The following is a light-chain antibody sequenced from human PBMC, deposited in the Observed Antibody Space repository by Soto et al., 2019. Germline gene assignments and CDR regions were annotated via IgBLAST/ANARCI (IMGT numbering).Light chain of an antibody. J-gene: IGKJ1*01. V-gene: IGKV3-15*01. CDR3: QQYYHWRT. CDR2: GAS. CDR1: QSISSN. Sequence: EIVMTQSPATLSVSPGERATLSCRASQSISSNLAWYQQKPGQAPRLLIYGASTRATGIPASFSGSGSGTEFTLTIGSLQSEDFAVYYCQQYYHWRTFGQGSKVEIK.